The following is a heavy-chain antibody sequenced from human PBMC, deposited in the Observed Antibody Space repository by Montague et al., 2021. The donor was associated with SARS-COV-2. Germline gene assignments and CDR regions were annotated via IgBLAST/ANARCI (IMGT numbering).Heavy chain of an antibody. CDR2: IYYDGST. CDR1: GGSIRSYY. Sequence: SYPLSLPFPFSGGSIRSYYWSWIRQTPGKGLEWIGYIYYDGSTNYNPSLKSRVTMSVDSSKNQFSLRLSSVTAADTAVYYCARYGSYFEHWGQGTLVTVSS. CDR3: ARYGSYFEH. V-gene: IGHV4-59*03. J-gene: IGHJ4*02. D-gene: IGHD1-26*01.